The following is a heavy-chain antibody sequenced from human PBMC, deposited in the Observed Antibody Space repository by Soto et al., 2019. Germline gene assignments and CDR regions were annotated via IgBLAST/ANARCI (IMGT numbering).Heavy chain of an antibody. Sequence: QITVKESGPKLVKPSQTLTLTCAFSGFSLSTSGVGVGWVRQPPGKAPEWLALIYWDDDKRYRPSLKSRLSSTKDTSKDQVVLTMTNMDPVDTATSYCVHQDWNNNIYYFDLWGRGTLVTVSS. J-gene: IGHJ2*01. D-gene: IGHD1-1*01. V-gene: IGHV2-5*02. CDR2: IYWDDDK. CDR3: VHQDWNNNIYYFDL. CDR1: GFSLSTSGVG.